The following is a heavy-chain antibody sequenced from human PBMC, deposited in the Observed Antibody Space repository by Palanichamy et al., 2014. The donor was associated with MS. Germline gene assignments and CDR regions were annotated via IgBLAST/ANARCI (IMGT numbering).Heavy chain of an antibody. CDR3: ARDPTTTTPGRFFDP. J-gene: IGHJ5*02. CDR2: ISAYSGNT. Sequence: QVQLVQSGAEVKKPGASVKVSCKAPGYTFTRHGISWARQAPGQGLEWMGWISAYSGNTKYAQKFRGRVTMTTDTSTSTAYMELRSLRSNDTAVYYCARDPTTTTPGRFFDPWGQGTLVTVSS. V-gene: IGHV1-18*01. D-gene: IGHD4-17*01. CDR1: GYTFTRHG.